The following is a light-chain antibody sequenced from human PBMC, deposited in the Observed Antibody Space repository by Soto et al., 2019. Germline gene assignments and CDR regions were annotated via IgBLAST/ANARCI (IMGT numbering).Light chain of an antibody. CDR1: QSVRSY. CDR3: QQRSDWPYT. J-gene: IGKJ2*01. CDR2: DAS. Sequence: EIVLTQSPATLPLSPGERATLSCGASQSVRSYLAWYQQKPGQAPRLLIYDASNRATGIPARFSGSGSGTDFTLTISSLEPEDFGVYYCQQRSDWPYTFGQGTKLEIK. V-gene: IGKV3-11*01.